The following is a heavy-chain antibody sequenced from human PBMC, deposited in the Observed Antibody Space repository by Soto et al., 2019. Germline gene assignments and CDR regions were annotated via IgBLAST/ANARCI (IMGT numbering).Heavy chain of an antibody. CDR3: ASSYGSGYRAFDY. Sequence: ASVKLSCEASGDTFTSYGISWVRQAPGQGLEWMGWISAYNGNTNYAQKFQGRVTMTADKSTSTAYMELSSLRSEDTAIYYCASSYGSGYRAFDYWGQGALVTVSS. CDR1: GDTFTSYG. V-gene: IGHV1-18*01. J-gene: IGHJ4*02. CDR2: ISAYNGNT. D-gene: IGHD3-10*01.